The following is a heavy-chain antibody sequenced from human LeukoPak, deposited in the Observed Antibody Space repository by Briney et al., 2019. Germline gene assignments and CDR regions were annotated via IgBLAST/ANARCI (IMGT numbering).Heavy chain of an antibody. CDR2: INPNSGGT. Sequence: ASVKVSCKASGYTFTGYYMHWVRQAPGQGLEWMGWINPNSGGTNYAQKFQGRATMTRDTSISTAYMELSRLRSDDTAVYYCARDQSELLWFGEFRYFDYWGQGTLVTVSS. CDR1: GYTFTGYY. J-gene: IGHJ4*02. V-gene: IGHV1-2*02. D-gene: IGHD3-10*01. CDR3: ARDQSELLWFGEFRYFDY.